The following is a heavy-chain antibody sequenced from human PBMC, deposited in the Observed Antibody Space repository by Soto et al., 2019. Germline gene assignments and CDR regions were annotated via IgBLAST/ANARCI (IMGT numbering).Heavy chain of an antibody. J-gene: IGHJ4*01. CDR3: AKRVGAAGTGFDY. V-gene: IGHV3-23*01. CDR1: GVNIVDFA. Sequence: AAGVNIVDFASRRVRQDPGKGLEWVSAISGSGGSTYYEDSGEGLSDISRDNSKNTLYLQMNSPSDEDTVVYSCAKRVGAAGTGFDYWGQGTLVTVSS. D-gene: IGHD6-13*01. CDR2: ISGSGGST.